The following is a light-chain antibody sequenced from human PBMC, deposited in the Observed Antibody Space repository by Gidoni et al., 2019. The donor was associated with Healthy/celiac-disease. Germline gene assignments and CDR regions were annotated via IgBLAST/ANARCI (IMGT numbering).Light chain of an antibody. CDR2: GAS. Sequence: EIVMTQSPATLSVSPGERATLSCRASQSVSSNLAWYQQKPGQAPRLLIYGASTRATGIPARFSGSGSVTEFTLTISILQSEDFAVYYRQQYNNWPPITFGQGTRLEIK. CDR1: QSVSSN. J-gene: IGKJ5*01. V-gene: IGKV3-15*01. CDR3: QQYNNWPPIT.